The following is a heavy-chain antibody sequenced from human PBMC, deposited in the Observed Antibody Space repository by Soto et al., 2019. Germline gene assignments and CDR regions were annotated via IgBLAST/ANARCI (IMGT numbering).Heavy chain of an antibody. CDR1: GFTFSSYA. Sequence: PGGSLRLSCAASGFTFSSYAMHWVRQAPGKGLEWVAVISYDGSNKYYADSVKGRFTISRDNSKNTLYLQMNSLRAEDTAVYYCARESPPHVLRYSTHRAYYYYGMDVWGQGTTVTVSS. J-gene: IGHJ6*02. D-gene: IGHD3-9*01. CDR3: ARESPPHVLRYSTHRAYYYYGMDV. CDR2: ISYDGSNK. V-gene: IGHV3-30-3*01.